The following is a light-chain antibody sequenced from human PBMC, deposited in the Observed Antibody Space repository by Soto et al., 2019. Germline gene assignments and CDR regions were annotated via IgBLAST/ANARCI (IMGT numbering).Light chain of an antibody. CDR2: KAS. J-gene: IGKJ1*01. CDR3: LQHNTFPRT. Sequence: DIQMTQSPSTLSGSVGDRVTITCRASQTISSWLAWYQQKPGKAPKLLIYKASTLKSGVPSRFSGSGSGTEFTLTISSLQPEDFATYYCLQHNTFPRTFGQGTEV. V-gene: IGKV1-5*03. CDR1: QTISSW.